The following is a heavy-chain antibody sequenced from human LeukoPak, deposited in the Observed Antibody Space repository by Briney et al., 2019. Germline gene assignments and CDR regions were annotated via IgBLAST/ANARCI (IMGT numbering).Heavy chain of an antibody. Sequence: PSETLSLTCTVSGGSISSYYWSWIRQPPGKGLEWIGYIYYSGSTNHYPSLKSRVTISVDTSKNQFSLKLSSVTAADTAVYYCARWIQLWSAYYFDYWGQGTLVTVSS. CDR1: GGSISSYY. CDR3: ARWIQLWSAYYFDY. D-gene: IGHD5-18*01. CDR2: IYYSGST. J-gene: IGHJ4*02. V-gene: IGHV4-59*01.